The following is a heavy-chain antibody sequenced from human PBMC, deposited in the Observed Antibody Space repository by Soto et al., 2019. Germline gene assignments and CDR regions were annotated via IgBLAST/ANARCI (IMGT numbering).Heavy chain of an antibody. V-gene: IGHV4-59*08. CDR3: VRQGIDYLHGLVDV. D-gene: IGHD4-17*01. CDR2: VYYTGDT. J-gene: IGHJ6*02. Sequence: QVQLQQSGPRLVKPSETLSLTCTVSSGPDRSHNWGWIRQPPGRGLEWIGYVYYTGDTAYNPSLRGRVTLXAXTXXNDISLTLTSVTAADTAVYYCVRQGIDYLHGLVDVWGQGTTVSVSS. CDR1: SGPDRSHN.